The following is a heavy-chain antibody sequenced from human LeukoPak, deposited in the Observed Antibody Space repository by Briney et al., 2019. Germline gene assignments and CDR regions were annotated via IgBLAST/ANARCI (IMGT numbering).Heavy chain of an antibody. D-gene: IGHD6-13*01. Sequence: SETLSLTCTVSGGSISSYWSWIRQPPGKGLEWIGYIYYSGSTNYNPSLKSRVTISVDTSKNQISLRLSSVTAADTAVYYCARDQGIAAAGHSYYYMDVWGNGTTVTVSS. CDR1: GGSISSY. CDR2: IYYSGST. CDR3: ARDQGIAAAGHSYYYMDV. V-gene: IGHV4-59*01. J-gene: IGHJ6*03.